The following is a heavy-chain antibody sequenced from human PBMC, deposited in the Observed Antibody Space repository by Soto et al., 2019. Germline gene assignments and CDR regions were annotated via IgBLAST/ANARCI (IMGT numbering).Heavy chain of an antibody. J-gene: IGHJ6*02. CDR1: GGSISSDGNY. V-gene: IGHV4-31*03. CDR2: IYYSGST. Sequence: QVQLQESGPGLVKSSQTLSLTCTVSGGSISSDGNYWSWIRQHPGKALEWIGYIYYSGSTNYNPSLKSRVTISVDSSKNQFSLKLNSVTAADTAVYYCARACMVRGIIYYYGMDVWGQGTTVTVSS. D-gene: IGHD3-10*01. CDR3: ARACMVRGIIYYYGMDV.